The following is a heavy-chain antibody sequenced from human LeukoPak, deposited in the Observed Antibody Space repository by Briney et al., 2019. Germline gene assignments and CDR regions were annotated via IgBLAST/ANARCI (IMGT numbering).Heavy chain of an antibody. CDR2: IYHSGST. J-gene: IGHJ2*01. CDR3: ARVSGRFTWYFDL. CDR1: GGSISSTTYY. V-gene: IGHV4-39*07. Sequence: SETLSLTCMVSGGSISSTTYYWGWIRQPPGKGLEWFGIIYHSGSTYYNPSLKSRVTISGDTSKNQFSLKLSSVTAADTAVYYCARVSGRFTWYFDLWGRGTLVTVSS.